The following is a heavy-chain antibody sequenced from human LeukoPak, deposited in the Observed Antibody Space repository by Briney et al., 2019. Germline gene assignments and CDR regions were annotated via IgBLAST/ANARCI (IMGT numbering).Heavy chain of an antibody. Sequence: PGGSLRLSCAASGVTFDDYAMHWVRQAPGKGLEWVSGISWNSGSIGYADSVKGRFTISRDNAKNSLYLQMNSLRAEDTALYYCAKPPSKYYYYYYMDVWGKGTTVTVSS. CDR2: ISWNSGSI. J-gene: IGHJ6*03. D-gene: IGHD4-11*01. CDR3: AKPPSKYYYYYYMDV. CDR1: GVTFDDYA. V-gene: IGHV3-9*01.